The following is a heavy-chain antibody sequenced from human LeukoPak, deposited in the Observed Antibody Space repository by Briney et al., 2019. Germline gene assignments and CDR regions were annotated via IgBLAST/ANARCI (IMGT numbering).Heavy chain of an antibody. V-gene: IGHV4-39*01. CDR1: GGSISGSSYY. CDR3: ASDVPGLMAFDY. CDR2: IYYSGST. D-gene: IGHD2-8*01. Sequence: PSETLSLTYTVSGGSISGSSYYWGWIRQPPGKGLEWIGSIYYSGSTYYNPSLKSRVTISVDTSKNQFSLKLSSVTAADTAVYYCASDVPGLMAFDYWGQGTLVTVSS. J-gene: IGHJ4*02.